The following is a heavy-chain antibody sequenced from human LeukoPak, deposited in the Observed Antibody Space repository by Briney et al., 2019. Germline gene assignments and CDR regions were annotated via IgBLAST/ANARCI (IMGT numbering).Heavy chain of an antibody. D-gene: IGHD6-13*01. Sequence: ASVKVSCKASGYTFTSYYMHWVRQAPGQGLEWMGIINPSGGSTSYAQKFQGRVTMTRDTSTSTVYMELSSLRSEDTGVYYCARDRDRYSSSWYVGYYFDYWGQGTLVTVSS. CDR3: ARDRDRYSSSWYVGYYFDY. CDR1: GYTFTSYY. CDR2: INPSGGST. J-gene: IGHJ4*02. V-gene: IGHV1-46*01.